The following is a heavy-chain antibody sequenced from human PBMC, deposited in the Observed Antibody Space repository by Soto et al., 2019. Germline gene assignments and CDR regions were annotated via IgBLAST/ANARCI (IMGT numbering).Heavy chain of an antibody. V-gene: IGHV1-18*01. CDR2: ISAYNGNT. CDR3: ARVPLGYCTNGVCYSWWFDP. D-gene: IGHD2-8*01. Sequence: ASVKVSCKASGYTFTSYGISWVRQAPGQGLERMGWISAYNGNTNYAQKLQGRVTMTTDASTSTAYMELRSLRSDDTAVYYCARVPLGYCTNGVCYSWWFDPWGQGTLVTVS. CDR1: GYTFTSYG. J-gene: IGHJ5*02.